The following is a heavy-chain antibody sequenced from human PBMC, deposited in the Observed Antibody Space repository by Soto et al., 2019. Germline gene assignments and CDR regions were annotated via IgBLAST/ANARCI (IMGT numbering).Heavy chain of an antibody. J-gene: IGHJ6*02. CDR2: INHSGST. CDR3: ARELVVGYAYKIYYYYGMDV. CDR1: GGSFSGYY. V-gene: IGHV4-34*01. D-gene: IGHD5-12*01. Sequence: PSETLSLTCAVYGGSFSGYYWSWIRQPPGKGLEWIGEINHSGSTNYNPSLKSRVTISVDTSKNQFSLKLSSVTAADTAVYYCARELVVGYAYKIYYYYGMDVWGQGTTVTVSS.